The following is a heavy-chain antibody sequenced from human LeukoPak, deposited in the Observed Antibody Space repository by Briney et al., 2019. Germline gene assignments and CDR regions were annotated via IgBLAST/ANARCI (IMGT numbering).Heavy chain of an antibody. CDR2: MNPNSGNT. V-gene: IGHV1-8*01. CDR3: ARYRHDSSGAFDY. J-gene: IGHJ4*02. D-gene: IGHD1-26*01. Sequence: ASVKVSCKASGYTFTSYDINWVREATGQRLEWMGWMNPNSGNTGYAQKFQGRVTMTRNTSISTAYMELSSLRSDDTAVYYCARYRHDSSGAFDYWCQGTLVTVSS. CDR1: GYTFTSYD.